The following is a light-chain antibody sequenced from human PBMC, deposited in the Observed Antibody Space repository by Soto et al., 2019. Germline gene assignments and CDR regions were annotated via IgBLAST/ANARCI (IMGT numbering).Light chain of an antibody. Sequence: IQSTQSPSSLSASVGDRVTITCRASPGISSYLAWYQKKPGKDPKLLIYAASTLQSGVPSRFSGSGSGTDFNLTISRLQTEDFATYECQQLNSYPVTFCQGTRREIK. V-gene: IGKV1-9*01. CDR2: AAS. J-gene: IGKJ5*01. CDR3: QQLNSYPVT. CDR1: PGISSY.